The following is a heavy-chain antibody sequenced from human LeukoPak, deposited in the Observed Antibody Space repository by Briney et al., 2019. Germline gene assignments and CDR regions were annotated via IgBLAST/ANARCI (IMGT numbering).Heavy chain of an antibody. CDR3: ARHGWHAWYFDL. J-gene: IGHJ2*01. Sequence: SETLSLTCVVYGESFSGYSWSWIRQPPGKGLEWIGEINQRRNTNYNPPLKSRVTISIDTSKNQFSLKLSSVTAADTAVYYCARHGWHAWYFDLWGRGTLVTVSS. D-gene: IGHD6-19*01. CDR1: GESFSGYS. V-gene: IGHV4-34*01. CDR2: INQRRNT.